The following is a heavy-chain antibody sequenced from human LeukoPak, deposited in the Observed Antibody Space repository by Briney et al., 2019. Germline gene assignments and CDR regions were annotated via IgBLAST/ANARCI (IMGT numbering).Heavy chain of an antibody. J-gene: IGHJ6*03. CDR3: ARGEHYYMDV. V-gene: IGHV4-61*02. CDR2: IYTSGST. Sequence: PSQTLSLTCTVSGGSISSGSYYWSWIRQPAGKGLEWIGRIYTSGSTNYNPSLKSRVTISVDTSKNQFSLKLSSVTAADTAVYYCARGEHYYMDVWGKGTTVTVSS. D-gene: IGHD1-1*01. CDR1: GGSISSGSYY.